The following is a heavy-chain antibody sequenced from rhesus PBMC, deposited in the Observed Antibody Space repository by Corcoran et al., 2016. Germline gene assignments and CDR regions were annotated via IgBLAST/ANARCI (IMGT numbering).Heavy chain of an antibody. J-gene: IGHJ2*01. CDR3: ARAASAAGTVSFDL. D-gene: IGHD6-31*01. CDR1: GYSIRSGYG. V-gene: IGHV4-127*01. CDR2: IGGSSDST. Sequence: QVQLQESGPGLVKSSETLSLTCAVSGYSIRSGYGWSWIRQPPGKGLEWIGFIGGSSDSTNNNPSLETRVTISKDTSKNTFFLRLGSVPAADTAVYYCARAASAAGTVSFDLWGPGTPITVSS.